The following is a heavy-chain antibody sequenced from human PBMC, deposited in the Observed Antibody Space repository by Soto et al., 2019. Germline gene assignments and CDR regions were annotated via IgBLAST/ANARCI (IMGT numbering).Heavy chain of an antibody. CDR2: MYYSGST. Sequence: QVQLQESGPGLVKPSETPSLTCTVSGGSISSYYWSWIRQSPGKGLEWIGYMYYSGSTNYNPSLTSRVTISIDTSRNQFSLKLSSVTAADTAVYYCARGTFGVVKDWGQGTLVTVSS. D-gene: IGHD3-3*01. CDR3: ARGTFGVVKD. V-gene: IGHV4-59*01. CDR1: GGSISSYY. J-gene: IGHJ4*02.